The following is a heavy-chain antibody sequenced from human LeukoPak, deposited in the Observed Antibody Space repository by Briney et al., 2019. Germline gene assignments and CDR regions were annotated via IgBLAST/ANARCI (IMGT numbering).Heavy chain of an antibody. CDR1: GFTFSSYA. Sequence: PGGSLRLSCAASGFTFSSYAMSWVRQAPGKGLEWVSAISGSGGSTYYADSVKGRFTISRDNAKNSLYLQMNSLRAEDTAVYYCARDHTAGDFDYWGQGTLVTVSS. CDR3: ARDHTAGDFDY. J-gene: IGHJ4*02. CDR2: ISGSGGST. V-gene: IGHV3-23*01. D-gene: IGHD5-18*01.